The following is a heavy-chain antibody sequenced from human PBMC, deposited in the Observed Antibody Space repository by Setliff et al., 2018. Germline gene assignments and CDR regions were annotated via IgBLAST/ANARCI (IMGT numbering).Heavy chain of an antibody. J-gene: IGHJ3*02. Sequence: SETLSLTCAVSGYSISSDYYWGWIRQPPGKGLEWIGSMYHSGSTYYNPSLKSRVTISVDTSKNQFSLKLNYVTAADTDVYYCARALGYCSRTSCYADAFDIWGQGTMVTVSS. CDR3: ARALGYCSRTSCYADAFDI. CDR2: MYHSGST. CDR1: GYSISSDYY. D-gene: IGHD2-2*01. V-gene: IGHV4-38-2*01.